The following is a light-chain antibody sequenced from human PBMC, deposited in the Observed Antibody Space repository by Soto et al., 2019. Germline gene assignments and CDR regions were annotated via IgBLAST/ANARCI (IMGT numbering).Light chain of an antibody. CDR2: AAS. J-gene: IGKJ1*01. CDR1: QSVSSNS. V-gene: IGKV3-20*01. Sequence: EVVLTQSPCTLSLSPGERATLSCRASQSVSSNSLAWYQQKPGQAPRLLIYAASSRATGIPDRFSGSGSGTDFTLTMSRLEPEDFAVYYCQQYGRSPLTFGQGTKVEIK. CDR3: QQYGRSPLT.